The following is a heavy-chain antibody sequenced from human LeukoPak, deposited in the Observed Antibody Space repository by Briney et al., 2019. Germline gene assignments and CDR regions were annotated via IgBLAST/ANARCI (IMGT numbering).Heavy chain of an antibody. CDR3: AREIAVAGTVDY. CDR1: GGSISSSSYY. Sequence: SETLSLTCTVSGGSISSSSYYWGWIRQPPGKGLEWVGSIYYSGSTNYNPSLKSRVTISVDTSKNQFSLKLSSVTAADTAVYYCAREIAVAGTVDYWGQGTLVTVSS. CDR2: IYYSGST. J-gene: IGHJ4*02. D-gene: IGHD6-19*01. V-gene: IGHV4-39*07.